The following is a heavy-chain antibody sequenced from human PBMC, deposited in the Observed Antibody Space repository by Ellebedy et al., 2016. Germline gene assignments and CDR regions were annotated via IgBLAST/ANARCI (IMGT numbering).Heavy chain of an antibody. Sequence: HTGGSLRLSCAASGFTFSSYWMHWVRQVPGKGLVWVSSINHDGSTTAYADSVKGRFTISRDNAKNTLFLQMNSLRAEDSSVYYCARGIPVAGYYYYGIDVWGQGTTVTVS. CDR1: GFTFSSYW. D-gene: IGHD6-19*01. J-gene: IGHJ6*02. CDR3: ARGIPVAGYYYYGIDV. V-gene: IGHV3-74*01. CDR2: INHDGSTT.